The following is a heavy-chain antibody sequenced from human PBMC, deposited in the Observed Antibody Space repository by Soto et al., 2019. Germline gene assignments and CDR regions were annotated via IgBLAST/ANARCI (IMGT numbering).Heavy chain of an antibody. Sequence: SETLSLTCTVSGGSITSRNYYWGWIRQPPGKGLEWIGYIYYSGSTNYNPSLKSRVTISVDTSKNQFSLKLSSVTAADPAVYYCARSRGYSGFPYYYGMDVWGQGTTVTVSS. J-gene: IGHJ6*02. CDR2: IYYSGST. D-gene: IGHD5-12*01. CDR3: ARSRGYSGFPYYYGMDV. V-gene: IGHV4-61*05. CDR1: GGSITSRNYY.